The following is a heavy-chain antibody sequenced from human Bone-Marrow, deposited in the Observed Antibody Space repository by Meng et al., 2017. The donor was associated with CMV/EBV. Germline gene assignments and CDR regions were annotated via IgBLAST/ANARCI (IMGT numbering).Heavy chain of an antibody. CDR3: ARGRGSGSYYDAFNI. D-gene: IGHD3-10*01. V-gene: IGHV3-23*01. CDR2: ISGSGGST. CDR1: GFTFSSYA. Sequence: GESLKISCAASGFTFSSYAMSWVRQAPGKGLEWVSAISGSGGSTYYADSVKGRFTISRDNSKTTLYLQMNSLRAEDTAVYYDARGRGSGSYYDAFNIWGQGTMVTVSS. J-gene: IGHJ3*02.